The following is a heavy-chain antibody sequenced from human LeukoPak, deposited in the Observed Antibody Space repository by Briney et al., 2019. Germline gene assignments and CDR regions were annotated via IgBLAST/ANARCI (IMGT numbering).Heavy chain of an antibody. CDR3: ARDGSYYEIYY. J-gene: IGHJ4*02. Sequence: GGSLRLSCAASGFIFSSYGMHWVRQAPGKGLEWVAVIWYDGSNKNYVDSVKGRFTISRDNSKNTLYLQMNSLRAEDTAVYYCARDGSYYEIYYCGQGTLLTVSS. D-gene: IGHD1-26*01. CDR2: IWYDGSNK. V-gene: IGHV3-33*01. CDR1: GFIFSSYG.